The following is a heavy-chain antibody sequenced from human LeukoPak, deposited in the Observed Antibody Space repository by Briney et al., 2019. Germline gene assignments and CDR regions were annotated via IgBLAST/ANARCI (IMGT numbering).Heavy chain of an antibody. CDR2: ISRSISCI. J-gene: IGHJ6*02. D-gene: IGHD4-17*01. CDR3: ARDRWYGYYPPYYYYYGMDV. V-gene: IGHV3-21*01. Sequence: GGSLRLSCAASGFTFSSYSMNWVRQAPGKGLGWGSSISRSISCISYADSVKGRFTISRDNAKNSLYLQMNSLRAEYTAVYYCARDRWYGYYPPYYYYYGMDVGGQGTTVTVSS. CDR1: GFTFSSYS.